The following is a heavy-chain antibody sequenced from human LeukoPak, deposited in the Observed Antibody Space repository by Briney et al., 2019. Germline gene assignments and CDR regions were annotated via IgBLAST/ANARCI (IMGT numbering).Heavy chain of an antibody. D-gene: IGHD3-22*01. J-gene: IGHJ4*02. V-gene: IGHV3-74*01. CDR2: INVEGNYI. CDR3: ARDLTGPYDH. Sequence: GGSLRLSCAASGFTVSTYWMHWVRQAPGKGLVWVARINVEGNYIDYAESVKGRFTISRNSAKNTLYLQMNSVRAEDTGVYSCARDLTGPYDHWGQGTLVTVSS. CDR1: GFTVSTYW.